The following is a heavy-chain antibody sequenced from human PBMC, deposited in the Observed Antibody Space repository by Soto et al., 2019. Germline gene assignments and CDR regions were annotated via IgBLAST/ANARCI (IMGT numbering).Heavy chain of an antibody. V-gene: IGHV3-11*01. CDR1: GFTFSDYF. J-gene: IGHJ4*02. CDR3: ARVSSSSLFDY. D-gene: IGHD6-6*01. Sequence: VHLVDSGGGLVKPGGSLRLSCAASGFTFSDYFMTRIRQAPGKGLEWVSYIGSRGSPIYYVDSVKGRFTISRDNAKDSLYLHMNSLRAEDTAVYYCARVSSSSLFDYWGQGTLVTVSS. CDR2: IGSRGSPI.